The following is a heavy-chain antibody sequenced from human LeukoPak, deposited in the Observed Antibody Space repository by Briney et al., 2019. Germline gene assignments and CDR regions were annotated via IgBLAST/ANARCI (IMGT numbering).Heavy chain of an antibody. CDR3: AADRGDYSGSYWTAFDI. Sequence: ASVKVSCQVSEYTLTELSMHWVRQAPGKGLELLGGFDPEDGEIIYAQKFQGRVTMSDDTSTDTAYMELGSLRSDDTAVYYCAADRGDYSGSYWTAFDIWGQGTMVTVSS. CDR1: EYTLTELS. V-gene: IGHV1-24*01. D-gene: IGHD1-26*01. CDR2: FDPEDGEI. J-gene: IGHJ3*02.